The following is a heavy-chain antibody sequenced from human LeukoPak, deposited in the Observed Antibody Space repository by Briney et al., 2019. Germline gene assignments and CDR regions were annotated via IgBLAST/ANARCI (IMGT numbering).Heavy chain of an antibody. V-gene: IGHV3-23*01. CDR3: AKSSYDILAGCYYFDY. CDR2: ISGSGGST. J-gene: IGHJ4*02. D-gene: IGHD3-9*01. Sequence: GGSLRLSCAASGFTFSSYAMGWVRQAPGKGLEWVSAISGSGGSTYYADSVKGRFTISRDNSKNTLYLQMSSLRAEDTAVYYCAKSSYDILAGCYYFDYWGQGALVTVSS. CDR1: GFTFSSYA.